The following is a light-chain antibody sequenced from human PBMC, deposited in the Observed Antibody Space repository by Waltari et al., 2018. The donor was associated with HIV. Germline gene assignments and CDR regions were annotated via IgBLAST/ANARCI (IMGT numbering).Light chain of an antibody. CDR1: SSDFGGYNY. Sequence: QSALTQPASVSGSPGQSITISCTGTSSDFGGYNYVTWYQQHPGKAPKLMIYHVSNRPSGVSNRFSGSKSCNTASLNISGRQAEDEADYYCSSYTTSSPYVFGSGTKVTVL. V-gene: IGLV2-14*01. J-gene: IGLJ1*01. CDR2: HVS. CDR3: SSYTTSSPYV.